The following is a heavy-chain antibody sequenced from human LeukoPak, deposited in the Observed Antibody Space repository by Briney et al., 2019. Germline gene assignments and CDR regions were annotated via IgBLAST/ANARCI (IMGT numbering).Heavy chain of an antibody. J-gene: IGHJ5*02. V-gene: IGHV1-69*01. Sequence: GASVKVSCKASGGTFSSYAISWVRQAPGQGVEWMGGIIPIFGTANYAQKFQGRVTITADESTSTEYMEMRSLRSEDTAVYYCARADSTSNWFDPWGQGTLVTVSS. CDR2: IIPIFGTA. CDR1: GGTFSSYA. D-gene: IGHD5/OR15-5a*01. CDR3: ARADSTSNWFDP.